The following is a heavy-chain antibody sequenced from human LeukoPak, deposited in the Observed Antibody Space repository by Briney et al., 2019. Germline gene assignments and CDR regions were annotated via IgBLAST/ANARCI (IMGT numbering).Heavy chain of an antibody. CDR1: GGSISSYY. J-gene: IGHJ5*02. CDR2: IYYSGST. V-gene: IGHV4-59*01. D-gene: IGHD4-11*01. CDR3: ARVYSKGNWFDP. Sequence: LKTLSLTCTVSGGSISSYYWSWIRQPPGKGLEWIGYIYYSGSTNYNPSLKSRVTISVDTSKNQFSLKLSSVTAADTAVYYCARVYSKGNWFDPWGQGTLVTVSS.